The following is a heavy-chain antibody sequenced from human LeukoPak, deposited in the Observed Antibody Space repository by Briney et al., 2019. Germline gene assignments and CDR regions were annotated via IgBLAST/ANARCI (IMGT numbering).Heavy chain of an antibody. J-gene: IGHJ5*02. CDR3: ARAVGGDYYWFDP. V-gene: IGHV3-74*01. CDR2: INSDMSTT. D-gene: IGHD2-21*02. Sequence: PGGSLRLSCAASGFTFSSYWMHWVRQAPGKGLVWVSRINSDMSTTTYADSVKGRFTISRDNAKNSLYLQMNSLRAEDTALYYCARAVGGDYYWFDPWGQGTLVTVSS. CDR1: GFTFSSYW.